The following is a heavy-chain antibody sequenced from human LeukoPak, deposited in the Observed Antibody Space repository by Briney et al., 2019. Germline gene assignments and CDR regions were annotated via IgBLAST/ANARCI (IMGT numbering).Heavy chain of an antibody. Sequence: GGSLRLSCAASGFTFSNYGMLWVRQAPGKGLEWVAFIRYDGSNKYYVDSVRGRLTISRDNSKNTLYLQMNSLRAEDTAVYYCAKEIDTSGYSPFDYWGQGTLVTVSS. CDR2: IRYDGSNK. CDR3: AKEIDTSGYSPFDY. J-gene: IGHJ4*02. D-gene: IGHD3-22*01. V-gene: IGHV3-30*02. CDR1: GFTFSNYG.